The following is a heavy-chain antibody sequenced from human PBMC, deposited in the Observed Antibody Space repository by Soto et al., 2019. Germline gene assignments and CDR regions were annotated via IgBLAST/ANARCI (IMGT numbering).Heavy chain of an antibody. J-gene: IGHJ4*02. CDR2: IYYSGST. CDR1: TGFISSYY. CDR3: ASMYSSSWYYFDS. V-gene: IGHV4-59*08. Sequence: SETLSVTCTFSTGFISSYYWSWIRQPPGKGLEWIGYIYYSGSTNYNPSLKSRVTTSLDTSKNQFSLRLSSVTAADTAVYYCASMYSSSWYYFDSWGQGTLVTVSS. D-gene: IGHD6-13*01.